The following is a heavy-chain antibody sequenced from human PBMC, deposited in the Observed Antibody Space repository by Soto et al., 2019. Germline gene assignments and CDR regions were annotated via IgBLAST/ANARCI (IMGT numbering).Heavy chain of an antibody. CDR2: IWYDGSNK. V-gene: IGHV3-33*01. Sequence: GGSLRLSCAASGFTFSSYTMHWVRQVPGKGLEWVAVIWYDGSNKYYADSVRGRFTISRDNSKNTLFLQMHSLRAEDTAVYSCARGVREYQLPRGFDYWGQGALVTVSS. CDR3: ARGVREYQLPRGFDY. J-gene: IGHJ4*02. D-gene: IGHD2-2*01. CDR1: GFTFSSYT.